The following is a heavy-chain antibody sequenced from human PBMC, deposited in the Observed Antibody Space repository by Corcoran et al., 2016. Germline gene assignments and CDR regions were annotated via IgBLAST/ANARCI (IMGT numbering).Heavy chain of an antibody. J-gene: IGHJ5*02. D-gene: IGHD6-6*01. CDR1: GGSFSGYY. CDR3: ARRCGSSSSWFDP. CDR2: INHSGNT. V-gene: IGHV4-34*01. Sequence: QVQLQQWGAGLLKPSETLSLTCAVYGGSFSGYYWSWIRQPPGKGLEWIGEINHSGNTNYNPSLKSRVTMSVDTSRNQFSLKLSSVTAADTAVYYCARRCGSSSSWFDPWGQGTLVTVSS.